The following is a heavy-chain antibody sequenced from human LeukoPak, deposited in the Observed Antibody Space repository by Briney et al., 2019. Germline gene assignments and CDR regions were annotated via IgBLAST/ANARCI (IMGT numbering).Heavy chain of an antibody. CDR3: AKDYSDLRVADVFFEY. V-gene: IGHV3-23*01. J-gene: IGHJ4*02. CDR1: GLIFSNYA. Sequence: GGSLRLSCAAYGLIFSNYAMSWVRQAPGKGLEWVSGITSGFTPHYADSVKGRFTISRDNSKNTFHLQMNSLRAEDTAVYYCAKDYSDLRVADVFFEYWGQGTLVTVSS. CDR2: ITSGFTP. D-gene: IGHD2-15*01.